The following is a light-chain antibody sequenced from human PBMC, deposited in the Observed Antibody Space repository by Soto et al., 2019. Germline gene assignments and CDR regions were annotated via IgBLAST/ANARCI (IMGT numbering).Light chain of an antibody. Sequence: IQMTQSPSSRSACVGXXVTIXCRASQSISTYLNWYQQKPGEAPTLXXYDSSTLQSGVPSRFSGSGFGAEFTLTVSSLQPEDFATYYCQQSYSNPTWTFGQGTKVDIK. CDR2: DSS. CDR1: QSISTY. V-gene: IGKV1-39*01. CDR3: QQSYSNPTWT. J-gene: IGKJ1*01.